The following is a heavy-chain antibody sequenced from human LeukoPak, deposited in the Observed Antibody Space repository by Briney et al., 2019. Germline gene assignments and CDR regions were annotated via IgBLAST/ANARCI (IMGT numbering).Heavy chain of an antibody. CDR2: INPNSGGT. CDR1: GYTFTGYY. D-gene: IGHD3-9*01. CDR3: ARDKFGRRYFDWLLPKPYFDY. V-gene: IGHV1-2*02. Sequence: GASVKVSCKASGYTFTGYYMHWVRQAPGQGLEWMGWINPNSGGTNYAQKFQGRVTMTRDTSISTAYMELSRLRSDDTAVYYCARDKFGRRYFDWLLPKPYFDYWGQGTLVTVSS. J-gene: IGHJ4*02.